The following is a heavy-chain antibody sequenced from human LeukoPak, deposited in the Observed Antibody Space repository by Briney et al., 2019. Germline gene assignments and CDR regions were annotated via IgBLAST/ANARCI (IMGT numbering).Heavy chain of an antibody. J-gene: IGHJ4*02. CDR2: INHSGNT. CDR3: ARGVCYTCPVDY. D-gene: IGHD2-8*01. Sequence: SETLSLTCAVYSGSLSGYYWSWIRQPPGKGLEWIGEINHSGNTNYNPSLKSRVTMSVDTSKNHFYLELNSVTAAGTAVYYCARGVCYTCPVDYWGQGTLVTVSS. V-gene: IGHV4-34*01. CDR1: SGSLSGYY.